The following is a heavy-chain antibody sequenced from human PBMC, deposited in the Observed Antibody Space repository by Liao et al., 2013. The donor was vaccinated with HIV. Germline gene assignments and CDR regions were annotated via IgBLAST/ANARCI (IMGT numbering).Heavy chain of an antibody. V-gene: IGHV4-34*01. CDR2: INHSGST. CDR3: ARTVANYDFWSGYHTHDAFDI. D-gene: IGHD3-3*01. J-gene: IGHJ3*02. CDR1: GGSFSGYY. Sequence: QVQLQQWGAGLLKPSETLSLTCAVYGGSFSGYYWSWIRQPPGKGLEWIGEINHSGSTNYNPSLKSRVTISVDTSKNQFSLKLSSVTAADTAVYYCARTVANYDFWSGYHTHDAFDIWGQGTMVTVSS.